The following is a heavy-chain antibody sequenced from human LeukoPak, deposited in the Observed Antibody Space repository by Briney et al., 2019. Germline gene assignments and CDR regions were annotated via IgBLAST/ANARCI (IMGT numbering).Heavy chain of an antibody. V-gene: IGHV4-34*01. D-gene: IGHD2-21*02. CDR1: GGSFSDYY. Sequence: SETLSLTCAVYGGSFSDYYWTWIRQPPGKGLEWVGEINHSGNTKYNPSLKSRVSISVDTSKNQFSLNLTSVTAADTAVYYCARAVTYSVSSDFWGQGTLVSVSS. CDR3: ARAVTYSVSSDF. J-gene: IGHJ4*02. CDR2: INHSGNT.